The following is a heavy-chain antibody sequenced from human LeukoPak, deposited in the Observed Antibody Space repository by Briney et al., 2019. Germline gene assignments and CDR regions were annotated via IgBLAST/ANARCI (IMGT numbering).Heavy chain of an antibody. J-gene: IGHJ4*02. Sequence: WASVKVSCKASGYTFTSYGISWVRQAPGQGLEWMGWIHPRRGDTNYAQKFQGRVTMTRDTFISTAYLDLSSLRSDDTAVYYCARDLDYYDSSGLPGYWGQGTLVTVSS. CDR2: IHPRRGDT. CDR1: GYTFTSYG. CDR3: ARDLDYYDSSGLPGY. V-gene: IGHV1-2*02. D-gene: IGHD3-22*01.